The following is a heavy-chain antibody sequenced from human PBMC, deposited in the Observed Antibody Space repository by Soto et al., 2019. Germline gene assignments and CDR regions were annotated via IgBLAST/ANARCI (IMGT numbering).Heavy chain of an antibody. D-gene: IGHD3-10*01. CDR3: AKAVTLVRGINPYSYGLDV. CDR1: GFPFSSYV. V-gene: IGHV3-23*01. J-gene: IGHJ6*02. Sequence: GGSLRLSCAVPGFPFSSYVMTWVRQAPGKGLEWVSVISGGGGSTNYAESVKGRFTISRDNSENTLYLQMNSLRAEDTAVYYCAKAVTLVRGINPYSYGLDVWGQGTTVTVSS. CDR2: ISGGGGST.